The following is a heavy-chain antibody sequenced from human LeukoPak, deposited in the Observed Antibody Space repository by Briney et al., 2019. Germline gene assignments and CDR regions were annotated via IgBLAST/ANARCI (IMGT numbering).Heavy chain of an antibody. V-gene: IGHV3-48*04. Sequence: GGSLRLSCAASGFTFSSYSMNWVRQAPGKGLEWVPYISSSSSTIYYADSVKGRFTISRDNAKNSLYLQMNSLRAEDTAVYYCARDKMLGLRYFDYWGQGTLVTVSS. CDR3: ARDKMLGLRYFDY. CDR2: ISSSSSTI. J-gene: IGHJ4*02. D-gene: IGHD5-12*01. CDR1: GFTFSSYS.